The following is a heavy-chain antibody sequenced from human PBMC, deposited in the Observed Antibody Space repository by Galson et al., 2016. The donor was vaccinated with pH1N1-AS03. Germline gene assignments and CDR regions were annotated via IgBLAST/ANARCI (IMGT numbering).Heavy chain of an antibody. Sequence: SLRLSCAVSGFTFSTYAMTWVRQAPGRGLEWVSSISSTGSNTFYADSVMGRFTISRDNSKNTLYLQMSSLRAEDTAAFYCAKYTIDWYEDYWGQGTLVTVSS. CDR3: AKYTIDWYEDY. V-gene: IGHV3-23*01. CDR1: GFTFSTYA. J-gene: IGHJ4*02. D-gene: IGHD6-19*01. CDR2: ISSTGSNT.